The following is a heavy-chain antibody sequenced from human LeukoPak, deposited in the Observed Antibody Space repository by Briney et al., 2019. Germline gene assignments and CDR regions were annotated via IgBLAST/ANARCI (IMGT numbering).Heavy chain of an antibody. CDR2: IYTSGST. D-gene: IGHD6-13*01. Sequence: RTSETLSLTCTVSGGSISSGSYYWSWIRQPAGKGLEWIGRIYTSGSTNYNPSLKSRVTISVDTSKNQFSLKLNSVTAADTAVYYCARVFRGWITAPGRYSSYLDVWGTGTTVTVSS. J-gene: IGHJ6*03. V-gene: IGHV4-61*02. CDR1: GGSISSGSYY. CDR3: ARVFRGWITAPGRYSSYLDV.